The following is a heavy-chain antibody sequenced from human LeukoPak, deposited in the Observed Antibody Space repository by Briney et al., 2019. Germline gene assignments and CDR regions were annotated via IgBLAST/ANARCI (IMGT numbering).Heavy chain of an antibody. J-gene: IGHJ2*01. CDR2: IYYSGST. D-gene: IGHD1-26*01. CDR1: GGSISSSSYY. V-gene: IGHV4-39*07. CDR3: ASLFSGSYRYWYFDL. Sequence: SETLSLTCTVSGGSISSSSYYWGWIRQPPGKGLEWIGSIYYSGSTYYNPSLKSRVTISVDTSKNQFSLKLSSVTAADTAVYYCASLFSGSYRYWYFDLWGRGTLVTVSS.